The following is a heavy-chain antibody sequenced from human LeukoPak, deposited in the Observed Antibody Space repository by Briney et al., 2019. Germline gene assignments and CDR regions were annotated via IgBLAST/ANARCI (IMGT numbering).Heavy chain of an antibody. V-gene: IGHV3-23*01. CDR3: ARDQSYYDSSGHQIDY. CDR1: GFAFSVYA. CDR2: INTNSGTT. D-gene: IGHD3-22*01. J-gene: IGHJ4*02. Sequence: GGSLRLSCTASGFAFSVYAMSWLRQPPGKGLEWVSTINTNSGTTSYAASVRGRFTISRDNAKNSLYLQMNGLRAEDTAVYYCARDQSYYDSSGHQIDYWGQGTLVTVSS.